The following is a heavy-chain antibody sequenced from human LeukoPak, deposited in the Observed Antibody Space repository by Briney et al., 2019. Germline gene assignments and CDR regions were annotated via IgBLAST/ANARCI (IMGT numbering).Heavy chain of an antibody. Sequence: GGSLRLSCAASGFTFSRYWMSWVRQAPGKGLEWVANIKQDGSEKDYVDSVKGRFTISRDNAKNSLFLQMNSLRAEDTAVYYCAKDSHVIAATGLYYFDLWGQGTLVTVSS. CDR2: IKQDGSEK. CDR3: AKDSHVIAATGLYYFDL. CDR1: GFTFSRYW. J-gene: IGHJ4*02. D-gene: IGHD6-13*01. V-gene: IGHV3-7*01.